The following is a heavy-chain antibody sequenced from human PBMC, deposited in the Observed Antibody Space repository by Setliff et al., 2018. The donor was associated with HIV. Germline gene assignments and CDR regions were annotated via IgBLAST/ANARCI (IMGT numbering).Heavy chain of an antibody. V-gene: IGHV4-39*01. CDR1: GDSILDTSSY. CDR2: IYYNGAT. D-gene: IGHD3-22*01. J-gene: IGHJ6*03. Sequence: SETLSLTCTVSGDSILDTSSYWGWFRQSPGKRLEWLGTIYYNGATFDTPSLKNRVTMSVDTSKNQFSLSLRSVTAADTAVYNCARARSHHDSSGYYGYNLYYMDVWGKGTTVTVSS. CDR3: ARARSHHDSSGYYGYNLYYMDV.